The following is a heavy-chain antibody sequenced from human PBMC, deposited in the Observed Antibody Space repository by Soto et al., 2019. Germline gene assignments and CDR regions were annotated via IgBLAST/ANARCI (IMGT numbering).Heavy chain of an antibody. Sequence: QVQLVESGGGVVQPGRSLRLSCAASGFTFSTYGMHWARQAPGEGLEWVAGISYDGINKYYVDSVKGRFTSSRDNSKNTLYLQMSSLRGEDTAVYYCARDQTSGSGSYWDYWGQGTLVTVSS. CDR1: GFTFSTYG. D-gene: IGHD3-10*01. CDR2: ISYDGINK. CDR3: ARDQTSGSGSYWDY. J-gene: IGHJ4*02. V-gene: IGHV3-30*03.